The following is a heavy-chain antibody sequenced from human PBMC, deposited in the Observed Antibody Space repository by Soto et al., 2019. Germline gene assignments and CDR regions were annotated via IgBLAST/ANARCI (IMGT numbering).Heavy chain of an antibody. V-gene: IGHV3-23*01. D-gene: IGHD1-26*01. CDR3: ARRGSGSYYDY. Sequence: EVQLLESGGGLVQPGGSLRLSCAASGFTFSSYAMRWVRQAPGKGLEWVSAISGSGGSTYYADSVKGRFTISRDNSKNTLYLQMNSLRAEDAAVYYCARRGSGSYYDYWGQGTLVTVSS. CDR2: ISGSGGST. CDR1: GFTFSSYA. J-gene: IGHJ4*02.